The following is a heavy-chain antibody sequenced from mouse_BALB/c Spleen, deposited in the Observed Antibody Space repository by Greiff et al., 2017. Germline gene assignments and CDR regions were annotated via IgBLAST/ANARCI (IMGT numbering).Heavy chain of an antibody. Sequence: VQLQQSGAELMKPGASVKISCKATGYTFSSYWIEWVKQRPGHGLEWIGEILPGSGSTNYNEKFKGKATFTADTSSNTAYMQLSSLTSEDSAVYYCASGDYGYVGAMDYWGQGTSVTVSS. CDR3: ASGDYGYVGAMDY. D-gene: IGHD1-2*01. V-gene: IGHV1-9*01. CDR1: GYTFSSYW. CDR2: ILPGSGST. J-gene: IGHJ4*01.